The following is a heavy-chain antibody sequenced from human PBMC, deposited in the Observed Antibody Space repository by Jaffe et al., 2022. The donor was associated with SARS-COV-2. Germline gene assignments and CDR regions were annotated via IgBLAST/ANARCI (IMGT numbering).Heavy chain of an antibody. CDR3: AKAEELGSGYYTQLGGSPSQFPYYYYGMDV. J-gene: IGHJ6*02. CDR2: ISYDGSNK. Sequence: QVQLVESGGGVVQPGRSLRLSCAASGFTFSSYGMHWVRQAPGKGLEWVAVISYDGSNKYYADSVKGRFTISRDNSKNTLYLQMNSLRAEDTAVYYCAKAEELGSGYYTQLGGSPSQFPYYYYGMDVWGQGTTVTVSS. D-gene: IGHD3-3*01. CDR1: GFTFSSYG. V-gene: IGHV3-30*18.